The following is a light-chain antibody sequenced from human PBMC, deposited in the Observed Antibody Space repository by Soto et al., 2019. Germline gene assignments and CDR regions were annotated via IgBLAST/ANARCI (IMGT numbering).Light chain of an antibody. CDR3: QQDDKLPLLT. CDR2: DES. J-gene: IGKJ4*01. CDR1: QDIANY. V-gene: IGKV1-33*01. Sequence: DIQMTQSPSSLSASVGDRGTITCQASQDIANYLNWYPQKPVKAPKLLIYDESNLEPGVPSRFSGRRSGTDFTFTISTLQPEDFATNYSQQDDKLPLLTFGGGPKVEIK.